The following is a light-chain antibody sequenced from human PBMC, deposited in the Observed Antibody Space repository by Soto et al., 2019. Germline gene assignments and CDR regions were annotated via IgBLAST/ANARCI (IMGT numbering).Light chain of an antibody. Sequence: IKMTQSPSTLSASVGDRVTFTCRASQTISTWLAWYQQKPGEAPKLLIYKASTLEVGVPSRFSASGSGTDFTLTINTLQAADFATYYCQQYHSYPWTFGQGTKV. CDR3: QQYHSYPWT. J-gene: IGKJ1*01. CDR2: KAS. CDR1: QTISTW. V-gene: IGKV1-5*03.